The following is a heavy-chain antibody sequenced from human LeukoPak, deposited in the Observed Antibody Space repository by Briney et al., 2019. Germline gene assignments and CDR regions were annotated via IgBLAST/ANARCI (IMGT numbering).Heavy chain of an antibody. CDR2: IIPILGIA. CDR1: GGTFSSYA. J-gene: IGHJ4*02. D-gene: IGHD2-2*01. Sequence: ASVKVSCKASGGTFSSYAISWVRQAPGQGLEWMGRIIPILGIANYAQKFQGRVTITADKSTSTAYMELSSLRSEDTAVYYCAREGGNCSSTSCPIDYWGQGTLVTVSS. V-gene: IGHV1-69*04. CDR3: AREGGNCSSTSCPIDY.